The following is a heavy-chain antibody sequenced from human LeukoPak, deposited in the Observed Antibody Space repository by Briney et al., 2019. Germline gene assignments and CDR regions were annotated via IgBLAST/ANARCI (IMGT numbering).Heavy chain of an antibody. CDR2: ITGSGIDM. Sequence: PGGSLRLSCAASGFAFSSYCMSWVRLAPGRGLEWVSGITGSGIDMEYADSVKGRFTVSRENSKSALYLQMTSLRAEDTAVYYCVFGVRGIIPNPFDYWGQGTLVTVSS. CDR1: GFAFSSYC. J-gene: IGHJ4*02. CDR3: VFGVRGIIPNPFDY. D-gene: IGHD3-10*01. V-gene: IGHV3-23*01.